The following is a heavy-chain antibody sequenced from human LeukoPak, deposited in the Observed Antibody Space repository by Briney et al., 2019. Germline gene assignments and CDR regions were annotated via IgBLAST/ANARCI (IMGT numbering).Heavy chain of an antibody. Sequence: PGGSLRLSCAASGFTISYNYMSWVRQAPGKGLQWVSVIYSNTSAYYADSVKGRFTISRHNSKNTLYLQMTSLRAEDTAVYYCARDIPVDSRSSVPKPVRHSWGQGTLVTVSS. V-gene: IGHV3-53*04. CDR1: GFTISYNY. D-gene: IGHD6-6*01. J-gene: IGHJ5*02. CDR3: ARDIPVDSRSSVPKPVRHS. CDR2: IYSNTSA.